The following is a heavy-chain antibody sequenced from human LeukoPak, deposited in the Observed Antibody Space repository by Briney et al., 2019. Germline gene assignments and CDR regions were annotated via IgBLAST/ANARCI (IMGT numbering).Heavy chain of an antibody. CDR2: IYYSGST. V-gene: IGHV4-39*01. J-gene: IGHJ4*02. D-gene: IGHD3-10*01. CDR1: GGSISSSSYY. CDR3: ASNVLLWFGELGYFDY. Sequence: SETLSLTCTVSGGSISSSSYYWGWIRQPPGKGLEWIGSIYYSGSTYYNPSLKSRVTISVDTSKNQFSLKLSSVTAADTAVYYCASNVLLWFGELGYFDYWGQGTLVTVSS.